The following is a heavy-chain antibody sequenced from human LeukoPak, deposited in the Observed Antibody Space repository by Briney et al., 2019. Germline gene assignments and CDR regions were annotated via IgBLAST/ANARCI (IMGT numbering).Heavy chain of an antibody. D-gene: IGHD3-22*01. CDR1: GFTFSSYW. CDR2: IKRDGSDK. J-gene: IGHJ4*02. V-gene: IGHV3-7*01. Sequence: GGSLRLSCAASGFTFSSYWMSWVRQAPGKGLEWVANIKRDGSDKYYVDSVKGRFTISRDNAKNSLYLQLNSLRAEDTAVYYCARDANYYDSRGENYFNYWGQGTLVTVSS. CDR3: ARDANYYDSRGENYFNY.